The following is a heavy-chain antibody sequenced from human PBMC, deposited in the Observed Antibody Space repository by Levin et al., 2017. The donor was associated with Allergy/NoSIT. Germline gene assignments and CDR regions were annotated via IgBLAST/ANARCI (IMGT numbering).Heavy chain of an antibody. CDR1: GYTFTSYG. V-gene: IGHV1-18*01. CDR3: ARDWSGRIYSGYEPGGDY. D-gene: IGHD5-12*01. CDR2: ISAYNGNT. J-gene: IGHJ4*02. Sequence: GESLKISCQASGYTFTSYGISWVRQAPGQGLEWMGWISAYNGNTNYAQKLQGRVTMTTDTSTSTAYMELRSLRSDDTAVYYCARDWSGRIYSGYEPGGDYWGQGTLVTVSS.